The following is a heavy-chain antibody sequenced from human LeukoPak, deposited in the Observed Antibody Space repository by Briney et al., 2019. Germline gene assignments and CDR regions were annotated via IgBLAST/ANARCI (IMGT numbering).Heavy chain of an antibody. CDR1: GFTFSDYY. Sequence: PGGSLRLSCAASGFTFSDYYMSWIRQAPGKGLEWVSYISSSGITMSYADSVKGRFTISRDNAKNSLYLQMSSLRAEDAAVYYCARVKGSYATDYWGQGALVTVSP. J-gene: IGHJ4*02. D-gene: IGHD3-16*01. CDR2: ISSSGITM. CDR3: ARVKGSYATDY. V-gene: IGHV3-11*04.